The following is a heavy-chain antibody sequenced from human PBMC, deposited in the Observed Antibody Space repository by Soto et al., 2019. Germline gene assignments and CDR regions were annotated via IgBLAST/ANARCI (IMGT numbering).Heavy chain of an antibody. J-gene: IGHJ5*02. D-gene: IGHD3-3*01. CDR2: INHSGST. V-gene: IGHV4-34*01. CDR1: GGSFSGYY. Sequence: ETLSLACAVYGGSFSGYYWSWIRQPPGKGLEWIGEINHSGSTNYNPSLKSRVTISVDTSKNQFSLKLSSVTAADTAVYYCARESLGDYDFWSGYYTGWFDPWGQGTLVTVSS. CDR3: ARESLGDYDFWSGYYTGWFDP.